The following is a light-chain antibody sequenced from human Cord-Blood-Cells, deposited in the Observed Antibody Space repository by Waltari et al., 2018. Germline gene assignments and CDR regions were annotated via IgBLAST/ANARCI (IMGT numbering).Light chain of an antibody. CDR3: SSYAGSNRV. CDR2: EVS. CDR1: SSDVGGYNY. J-gene: IGLJ3*02. V-gene: IGLV2-8*01. Sequence: QSALTQPPSASGSPGQSVTISCIGTSSDVGGYNYVSWYQQHPGKAPKLMIYEVSKRPSGVPDRFSGSKSGNTASLTVSGLQAEDEADYYCSSYAGSNRVFGGGTKLTVL.